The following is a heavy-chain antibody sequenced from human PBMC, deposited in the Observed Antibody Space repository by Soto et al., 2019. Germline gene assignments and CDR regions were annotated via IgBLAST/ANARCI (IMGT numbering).Heavy chain of an antibody. Sequence: PGGSLRLSCAASGFTFSSYSMNWVRQAPGKGLEWVSYISSSSSTIYYADSVKGRFTISRDNAKNSLYLQMNSLRDEDTAVYYCARSKGRGKWELPYHFDYWGQGTLVTVSS. D-gene: IGHD1-26*01. CDR2: ISSSSSTI. J-gene: IGHJ4*02. V-gene: IGHV3-48*02. CDR3: ARSKGRGKWELPYHFDY. CDR1: GFTFSSYS.